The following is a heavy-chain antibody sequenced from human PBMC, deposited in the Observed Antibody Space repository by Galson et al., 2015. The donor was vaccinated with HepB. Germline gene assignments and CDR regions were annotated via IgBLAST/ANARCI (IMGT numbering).Heavy chain of an antibody. Sequence: SETLSLTCGVSGGYIDITNYYWSWIRQPAGKGLEWIGRIHSGGVTNYNPSLKSRVAMSVDASRNQIPLKLSSVTAADTAIYFCARRDSSAWYFDLWGQGTRVTVSS. J-gene: IGHJ4*02. CDR3: ARRDSSAWYFDL. V-gene: IGHV4-4*07. D-gene: IGHD3-22*01. CDR2: IHSGGVT. CDR1: GGYIDITNYY.